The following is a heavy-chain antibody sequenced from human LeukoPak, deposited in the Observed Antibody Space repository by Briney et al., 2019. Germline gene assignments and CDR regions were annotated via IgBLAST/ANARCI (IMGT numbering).Heavy chain of an antibody. Sequence: ASVKVSCKASGYNFNTYGISWVRQAPGQGLEWMGLISGYNGQTNYTQNFEGRVTMTTDTSTSTAYMELRSLRSDDTAVYYCARSPIYYYDTSGLYDFEYWGLGTLVTVSS. J-gene: IGHJ4*02. CDR1: GYNFNTYG. D-gene: IGHD3-22*01. V-gene: IGHV1-18*04. CDR3: ARSPIYYYDTSGLYDFEY. CDR2: ISGYNGQT.